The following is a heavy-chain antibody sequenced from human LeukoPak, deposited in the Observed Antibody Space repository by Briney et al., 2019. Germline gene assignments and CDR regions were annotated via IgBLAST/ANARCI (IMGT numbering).Heavy chain of an antibody. D-gene: IGHD2-2*01. J-gene: IGHJ5*02. V-gene: IGHV1-46*01. CDR3: ARGSIVVVPAANNWFDP. CDR1: GYTFTSYY. CDR2: INPSGGST. Sequence: GASVKVSCKASGYTFTSYYMHWVRQAPGQGLEWMGIINPSGGSTSYAQKFQGRVTMTRDTSTSTVYMELSSLRSEDTAVYYRARGSIVVVPAANNWFDPWGQGTLVTVSS.